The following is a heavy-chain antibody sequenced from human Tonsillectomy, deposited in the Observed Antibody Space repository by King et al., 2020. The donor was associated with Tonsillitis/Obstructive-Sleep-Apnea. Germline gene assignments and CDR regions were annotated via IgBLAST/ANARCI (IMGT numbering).Heavy chain of an antibody. J-gene: IGHJ6*03. Sequence: VQLVESGGGLVQPGGSLRLSCAASGFTFSSYWMHWVRQAPGKGLVWVSRINSDGSSTSYADSVKGRFTISRDNAKNTLYLQMNSLLAEDTAVYYCARDTIDWLLNYYYYYMDVWGKGTTVTVSS. CDR3: ARDTIDWLLNYYYYYMDV. V-gene: IGHV3-74*01. CDR1: GFTFSSYW. D-gene: IGHD3-9*01. CDR2: INSDGSST.